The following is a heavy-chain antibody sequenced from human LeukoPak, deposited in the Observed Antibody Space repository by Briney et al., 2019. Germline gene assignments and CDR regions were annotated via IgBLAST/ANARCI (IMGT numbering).Heavy chain of an antibody. Sequence: ASVKVSCKASGYTFTNYGISWVRQAPGQGLEWMAWIGAYNGNTRYAQKLQGRVTVTTGASTAYMELRTLRSDDTAVYYCARTASDYFADHWGQGTLVTVSS. V-gene: IGHV1-18*01. CDR2: IGAYNGNT. CDR3: ARTASDYFADH. D-gene: IGHD2/OR15-2a*01. CDR1: GYTFTNYG. J-gene: IGHJ5*02.